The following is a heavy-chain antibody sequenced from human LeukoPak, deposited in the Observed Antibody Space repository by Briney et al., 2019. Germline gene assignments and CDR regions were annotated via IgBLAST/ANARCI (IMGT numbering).Heavy chain of an antibody. V-gene: IGHV4-39*07. CDR3: ARRYLGFRRDGYNYDY. Sequence: PSETLSLTCSVSGGSISSSSYYWGWIRQPPGKGLEWIGTFHYSGSTYYNPSLKSRVTISVNMSKNQFSLKLISVTAADTAVYYCARRYLGFRRDGYNYDYWGQGTLVTVSS. J-gene: IGHJ4*02. D-gene: IGHD5-24*01. CDR1: GGSISSSSYY. CDR2: FHYSGST.